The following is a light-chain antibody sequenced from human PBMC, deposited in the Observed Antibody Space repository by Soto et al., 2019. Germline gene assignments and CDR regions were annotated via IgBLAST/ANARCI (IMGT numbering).Light chain of an antibody. J-gene: IGKJ1*01. CDR1: QGISSW. CDR2: DVS. Sequence: DIQMTQSPSSVSATVGDRVTITCRASQGISSWLAWYQQRPGKAPKVLIYDVSNLETGVPSRFSGSGSGTEFTLTISSLQPDDFATYYCQQYNTYWTFGQGTKADIK. CDR3: QQYNTYWT. V-gene: IGKV1-5*01.